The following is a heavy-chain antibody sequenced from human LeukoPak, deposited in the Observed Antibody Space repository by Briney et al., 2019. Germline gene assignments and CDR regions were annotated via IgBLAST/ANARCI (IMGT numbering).Heavy chain of an antibody. Sequence: SETLSLTCTVSGGSMRNYYWSWIRQPPGKGLEWIGYIYYSGSTTYNPSLKSRVTISVDTSRNQFSLELSSVTAADTAVYSCARQLGAVAGRPLFDYWGQGTLVTVSS. CDR3: ARQLGAVAGRPLFDY. D-gene: IGHD6-19*01. CDR1: GGSMRNYY. CDR2: IYYSGST. V-gene: IGHV4-59*08. J-gene: IGHJ4*02.